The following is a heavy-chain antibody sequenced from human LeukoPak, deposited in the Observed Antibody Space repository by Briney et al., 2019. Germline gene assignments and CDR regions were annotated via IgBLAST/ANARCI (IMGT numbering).Heavy chain of an antibody. Sequence: PSETLSLTCTVCGGSISSSSYYWGWIRQPPGKGLEWIGEINHSGSTNYNPSLKSRVTISVDTSKNQFSLKLSSVTAADTAVYYCARGYGAIWGQGTLVTVSS. J-gene: IGHJ4*02. CDR2: INHSGST. D-gene: IGHD2-2*01. CDR3: ARGYGAI. CDR1: GGSISSSSYY. V-gene: IGHV4-39*07.